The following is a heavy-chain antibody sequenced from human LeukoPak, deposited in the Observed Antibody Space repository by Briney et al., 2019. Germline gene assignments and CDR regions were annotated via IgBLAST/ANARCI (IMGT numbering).Heavy chain of an antibody. V-gene: IGHV4-34*01. CDR1: GGSFSGYY. CDR3: AXXXRYGVARDAFDI. Sequence: SETLSLTCAVYGGSFSGYYWSWIRQPPGKGLEWIGEINHSGSTNYNPSLKSRVTISVDTSKNQFSLKLSSVTAADTAVYSCAXXXRYGVARDAFDIWGQGTMVTVSS. CDR2: INHSGST. J-gene: IGHJ3*02. D-gene: IGHD4-17*01.